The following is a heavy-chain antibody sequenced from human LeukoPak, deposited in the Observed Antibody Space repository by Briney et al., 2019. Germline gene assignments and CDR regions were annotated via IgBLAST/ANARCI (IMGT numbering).Heavy chain of an antibody. Sequence: GGSLRLSCAASGFTFNTYGMAWVRQAPGKGLDWVSDTGARGDTTHYADSVKGRFTISRDNSKSMLYLQMSNLRAEDTAIYYCARALSLAMYWGQGTLVTVSS. CDR3: ARALSLAMY. J-gene: IGHJ4*02. CDR1: GFTFNTYG. CDR2: TGARGDTT. V-gene: IGHV3-23*01. D-gene: IGHD6-6*01.